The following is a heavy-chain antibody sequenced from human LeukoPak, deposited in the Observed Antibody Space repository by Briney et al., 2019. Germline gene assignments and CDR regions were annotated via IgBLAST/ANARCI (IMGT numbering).Heavy chain of an antibody. D-gene: IGHD4-23*01. CDR1: GFTVSSNY. Sequence: GGSLRLSCAASGFTVSSNYMSLVRQAPGKGLEWVSVIYSGGSTYYADSVKGRFTISRDNSKNTLYLQMNSLRAEDTAVYYCARDSGNYYFDYWGQGTLVTVSS. J-gene: IGHJ4*02. CDR3: ARDSGNYYFDY. CDR2: IYSGGST. V-gene: IGHV3-66*02.